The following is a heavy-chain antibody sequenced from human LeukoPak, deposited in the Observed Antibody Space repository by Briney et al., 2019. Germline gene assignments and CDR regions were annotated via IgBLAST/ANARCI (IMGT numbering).Heavy chain of an antibody. CDR1: GFTFSSYS. D-gene: IGHD3-3*01. Sequence: PGGSLRPSCAASGFTFSSYSMNWVRQAPGKGLEWVSYISSSSSTIYYADSVKGRFTISRDNAKNSLYLQMNSLRAEDTAVYYCARVDDFWSGYAYMDVWGKGTTVTVSS. CDR3: ARVDDFWSGYAYMDV. CDR2: ISSSSSTI. V-gene: IGHV3-48*04. J-gene: IGHJ6*03.